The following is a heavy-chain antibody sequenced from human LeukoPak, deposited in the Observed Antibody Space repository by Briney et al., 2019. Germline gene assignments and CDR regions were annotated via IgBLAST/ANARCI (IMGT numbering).Heavy chain of an antibody. J-gene: IGHJ4*02. CDR1: GGSFSGYY. V-gene: IGHV4-59*08. Sequence: SETLSLTCAVYGGSFSGYYWSWIRQPPGKGLEWIGYIYYSGSTNYNPSLKSRVTISVDTSKNQFSLKLSSVTAADTAVYYCARGYCSGGSCELFDYWGQGTLVTVSS. CDR2: IYYSGST. CDR3: ARGYCSGGSCELFDY. D-gene: IGHD2-15*01.